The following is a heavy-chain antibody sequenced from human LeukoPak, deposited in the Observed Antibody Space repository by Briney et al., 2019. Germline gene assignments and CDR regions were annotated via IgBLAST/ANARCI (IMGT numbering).Heavy chain of an antibody. D-gene: IGHD3-3*01. CDR2: INHSGST. V-gene: IGHV4-34*01. CDR1: GGSFSGYY. J-gene: IGHJ6*02. Sequence: PSETLSLTCAVYGGSFSGYYWSWIRQPPGKGLEWIGEINHSGSTNYNPSLKSRVTISVDTSKNQFSLKLSSVTAADTAVYYCARVRFLTIFGVVIKDYYYYYGMDVWGQGTTVTVSS. CDR3: ARVRFLTIFGVVIKDYYYYYGMDV.